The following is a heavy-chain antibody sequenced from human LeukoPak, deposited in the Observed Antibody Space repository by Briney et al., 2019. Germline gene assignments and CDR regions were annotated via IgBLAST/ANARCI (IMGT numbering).Heavy chain of an antibody. CDR3: ARASTGPEFDY. D-gene: IGHD1-14*01. CDR1: GYTFTGYY. CDR2: INPSGGST. J-gene: IGHJ4*02. Sequence: GASVKVSCKASGYTFTGYYMHWVRQAPGQGLEWMGIINPSGGSTSYAQKFQGRVTMTRDTSTSTVYMELSSLRSEDTAVYYCARASTGPEFDYWGQGTLVTVSS. V-gene: IGHV1-46*01.